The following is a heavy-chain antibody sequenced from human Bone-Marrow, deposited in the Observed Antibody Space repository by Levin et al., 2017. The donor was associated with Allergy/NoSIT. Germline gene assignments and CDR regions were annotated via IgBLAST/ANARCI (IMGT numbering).Heavy chain of an antibody. V-gene: IGHV3-23*01. CDR2: ISGSGGST. Sequence: GESLKISCAASGFTFSSYAMSWVRQAPGKGLEWVSAISGSGGSTYYADSVKGRFTISRDNSKNTLYLQMNSLRAEDTAVYYCAKVSVIAVAIDYWGQGTLVTVSS. D-gene: IGHD6-19*01. J-gene: IGHJ4*02. CDR1: GFTFSSYA. CDR3: AKVSVIAVAIDY.